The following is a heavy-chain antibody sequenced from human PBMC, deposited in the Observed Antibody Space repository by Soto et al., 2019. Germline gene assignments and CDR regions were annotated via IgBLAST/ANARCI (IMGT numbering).Heavy chain of an antibody. D-gene: IGHD2-2*01. J-gene: IGHJ6*02. CDR1: GYTFTSYA. V-gene: IGHV1-3*01. Sequence: ASVKVSCKASGYTFTSYAMHWVRQAPGQRLEWMGWINAGNGNTKYSQKFQGRVTMTADTSTRIVNLTLRSLKSDDTAVYYCARDYSQKSIVVVPAAMDVWGQGTTVTVSS. CDR2: INAGNGNT. CDR3: ARDYSQKSIVVVPAAMDV.